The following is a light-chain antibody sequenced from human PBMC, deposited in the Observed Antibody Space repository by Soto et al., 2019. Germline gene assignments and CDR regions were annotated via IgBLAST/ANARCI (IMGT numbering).Light chain of an antibody. Sequence: EIALTHSPITLSFSPGGRGTLSSRASQSLSSSYLAWYQQKPGQAPRLLIYGASSRATGIPDRFSGSGSGTDFTLTISRLEPEDFAVYYCQQYGNSRTFGQGTKVDIK. CDR1: QSLSSSY. J-gene: IGKJ1*01. CDR2: GAS. V-gene: IGKV3-20*01. CDR3: QQYGNSRT.